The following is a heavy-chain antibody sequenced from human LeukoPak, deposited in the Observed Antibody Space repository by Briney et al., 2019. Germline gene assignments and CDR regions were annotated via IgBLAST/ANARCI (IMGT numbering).Heavy chain of an antibody. CDR2: INPNSGGT. CDR3: ARDMDSYGALDY. J-gene: IGHJ4*02. CDR1: GYTFTGYY. V-gene: IGHV1-2*02. D-gene: IGHD5-18*01. Sequence: ASVKVSCKASGYTFTGYYMHWVRQAPGQGLEWMGWINPNSGGTNYAQKFQGRVTMTRDTSISTAYMELSRLRSDDTAVYYCARDMDSYGALDYWGQGTLVTVSS.